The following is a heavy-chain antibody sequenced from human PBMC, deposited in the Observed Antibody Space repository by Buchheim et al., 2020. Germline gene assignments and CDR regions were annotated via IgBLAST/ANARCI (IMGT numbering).Heavy chain of an antibody. J-gene: IGHJ4*02. CDR1: GFPFSVYW. CDR2: INQAGSGK. D-gene: IGHD2-2*01. Sequence: EVQLVESGGGLVQPGGSLRLSCVASGFPFSVYWMSWVRQAPGKGLEWVANINQAGSGKYYVDSVKGRFTVSRDNAKNSIFLEMSSLTAEDTGLYYCVRDGDAGWYQVPHWGQGTL. V-gene: IGHV3-7*01. CDR3: VRDGDAGWYQVPH.